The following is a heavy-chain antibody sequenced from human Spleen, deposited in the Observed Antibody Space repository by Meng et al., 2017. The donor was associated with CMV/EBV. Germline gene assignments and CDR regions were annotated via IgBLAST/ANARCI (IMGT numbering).Heavy chain of an antibody. J-gene: IGHJ4*02. CDR3: ARYDIMTTYNRGAVGYFDY. V-gene: IGHV3-23*03. CDR1: GFTFSSYA. D-gene: IGHD3-9*01. CDR2: IYSGGSST. Sequence: GESLKISCAASGFTFSSYAMSWVRQAPGKGLEWVSVIYSGGSSTYYADSVKGRFTISRDNSKNTLYLQMNSLRAEDTAVYYCARYDIMTTYNRGAVGYFDYWGQGTLVTVSS.